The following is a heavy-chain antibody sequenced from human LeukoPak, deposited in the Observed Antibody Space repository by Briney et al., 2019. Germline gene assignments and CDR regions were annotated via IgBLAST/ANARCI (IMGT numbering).Heavy chain of an antibody. CDR3: ARSFEVGANNY. CDR2: ISSSSSYI. Sequence: GGSLRLSCAASGFTFSSYSMNWVHQAPGRGLEWVSSISSSSSYIYYADSVKGRFTISRDNAKNSLYLQMNGLRAEDTAVYYCARSFEVGANNYWGQGTLVTVSS. CDR1: GFTFSSYS. D-gene: IGHD1-26*01. V-gene: IGHV3-21*01. J-gene: IGHJ4*02.